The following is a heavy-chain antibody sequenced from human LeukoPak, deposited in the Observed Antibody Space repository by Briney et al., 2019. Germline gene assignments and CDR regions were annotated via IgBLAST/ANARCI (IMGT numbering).Heavy chain of an antibody. J-gene: IGHJ4*02. Sequence: ASVTVTCKASGYTFTSYGITWVRQAPGQGLEWMGWISAYNGNTNYAQKLQGRVTMTTDTSTSTAYMELRSLRSDDTAVYYCAREDCSGGSSYRFEYWGAGKLVTVSS. CDR1: GYTFTSYG. CDR2: ISAYNGNT. CDR3: AREDCSGGSSYRFEY. V-gene: IGHV1-18*01. D-gene: IGHD2-15*01.